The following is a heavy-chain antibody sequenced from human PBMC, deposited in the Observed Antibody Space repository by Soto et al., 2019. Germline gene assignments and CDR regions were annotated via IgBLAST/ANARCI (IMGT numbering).Heavy chain of an antibody. V-gene: IGHV4-59*01. J-gene: IGHJ5*02. CDR2: IYYSGST. D-gene: IGHD6-13*01. CDR1: GDSINNFY. Sequence: SETLSLTCTVSGDSINNFYWSWIRQPPGKGLEWIGYIYYSGSTNYNPSLKSRVTISVDTSKNQFSLKLNSVTAADTAVYYCARVDGYSSSWYWFDPWGQGTLVTVSS. CDR3: ARVDGYSSSWYWFDP.